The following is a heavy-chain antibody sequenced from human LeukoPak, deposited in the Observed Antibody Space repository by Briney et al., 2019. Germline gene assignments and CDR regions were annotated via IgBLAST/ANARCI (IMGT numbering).Heavy chain of an antibody. J-gene: IGHJ6*03. CDR1: GYTFTGYY. CDR3: ARCKWDYYYMDV. V-gene: IGHV1-2*02. CDR2: INPNSGGT. Sequence: ASVKVSCKASGYTFTGYYMHWVRQAPGQGLEWMGWINPNSGGTNYAQKFQGRVTMTRDTSISTAYMELSRLRSDDTAVYYCARCKWDYYYMDVWGKGTTVTISS. D-gene: IGHD1-26*01.